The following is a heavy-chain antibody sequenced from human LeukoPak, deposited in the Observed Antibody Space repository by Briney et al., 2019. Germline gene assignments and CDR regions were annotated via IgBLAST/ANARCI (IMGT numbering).Heavy chain of an antibody. CDR3: AHFRGGYEGTVFDY. Sequence: SGPTLVKPTQTLTLTCTFSGFSLSTSGVGVGWIRQPPGKALEWLALIYWDDDKRYSPSLKSRLTITKDTSKNQVVLTMTNMDPVDTATYYCAHFRGGYEGTVFDYWGQGTLVTVSS. CDR1: GFSLSTSGVG. V-gene: IGHV2-5*02. CDR2: IYWDDDK. J-gene: IGHJ4*02. D-gene: IGHD3-16*01.